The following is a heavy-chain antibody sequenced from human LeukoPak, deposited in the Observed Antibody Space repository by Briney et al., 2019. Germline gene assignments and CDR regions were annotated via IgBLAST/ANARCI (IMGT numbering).Heavy chain of an antibody. V-gene: IGHV5-51*01. CDR1: GYSFTNYW. CDR3: ACRDLSSAWSYP. J-gene: IGHJ5*02. Sequence: GESLKISCKGVGYSFTNYWVGWVRQMPGKGMEWMGVIYPGDPRVRYNPSVQGQVTISVDKSVSTAYLQWISLKASDTAMYYCACRDLSSAWSYPWGQGTLVTVSS. D-gene: IGHD2-15*01. CDR2: IYPGDPRV.